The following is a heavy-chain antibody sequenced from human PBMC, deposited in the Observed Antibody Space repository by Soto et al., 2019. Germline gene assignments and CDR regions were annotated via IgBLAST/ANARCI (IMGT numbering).Heavy chain of an antibody. V-gene: IGHV3-21*01. Sequence: GGSLRLSCAASGFTFSSYSMNWVRQAPGKGLEWVSSISSSSSYIYYADSVKGRFTISRDNAKNSLYLQMNSLRAEDTAVYYCARDATYYYDSSGLGYNWFDPWGQGTLVTVSS. J-gene: IGHJ5*02. CDR1: GFTFSSYS. CDR2: ISSSSSYI. D-gene: IGHD3-22*01. CDR3: ARDATYYYDSSGLGYNWFDP.